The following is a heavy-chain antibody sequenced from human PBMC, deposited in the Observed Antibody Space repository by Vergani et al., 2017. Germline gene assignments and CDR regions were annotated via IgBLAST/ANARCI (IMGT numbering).Heavy chain of an antibody. D-gene: IGHD3-10*01. CDR3: ARDVDYGSGRPIRRAFEI. CDR2: IYYSGLT. CDR1: ADSISSGSYY. V-gene: IGHV4-30-4*08. Sequence: QLQLQQSGPGLVKPSETLFLTCTVSADSISSGSYYWGWIRQPPGKSLEWIGSIYYSGLTYYNPSLKSRVTISVDPSKNQFSLKLSSVTAADTAVYYCARDVDYGSGRPIRRAFEIWGQGTMVTVSS. J-gene: IGHJ3*02.